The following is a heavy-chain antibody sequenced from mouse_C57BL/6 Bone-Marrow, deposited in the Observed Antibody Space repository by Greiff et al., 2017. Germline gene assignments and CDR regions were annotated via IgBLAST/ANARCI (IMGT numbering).Heavy chain of an antibody. D-gene: IGHD1-1*02. V-gene: IGHV14-4*01. CDR1: GFNIKDAY. Sequence: EVQRVESGAELVRPGASVKLSCTASGFNIKDAYIHWVKQRPEPGLEWIGWIEPEDGDTEYASKFQGKATITSDTSSNTAYLQRSSLTSEDTAVYSSSSVAGNYFDFWGQGTPLPVAS. J-gene: IGHJ2*01. CDR3: SSVAGNYFDF. CDR2: IEPEDGDT.